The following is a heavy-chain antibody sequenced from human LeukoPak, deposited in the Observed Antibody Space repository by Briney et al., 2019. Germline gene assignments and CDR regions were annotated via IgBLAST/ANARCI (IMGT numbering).Heavy chain of an antibody. CDR2: ISDSGSI. CDR1: GGSISSYY. J-gene: IGHJ5*02. V-gene: IGHV4-59*08. D-gene: IGHD2-15*01. CDR3: ARQGYCSGGTCYALFGP. Sequence: SETLSLTCTVSGGSISSYYWGWIRQPPGKGLEWIGYISDSGSIYYTPSLKTRATMSADTSKNQLSLRLVSVTAADTAVYYCARQGYCSGGTCYALFGPWGQGTLVIVSS.